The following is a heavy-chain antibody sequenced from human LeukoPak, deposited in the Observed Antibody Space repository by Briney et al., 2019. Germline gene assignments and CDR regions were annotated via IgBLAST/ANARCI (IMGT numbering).Heavy chain of an antibody. CDR3: ASGSYSGFDP. D-gene: IGHD2-21*01. CDR2: INHSGST. CDR1: GGSFSGYY. Sequence: SETLSLTCAVYGGSFSGYYWNWIRQPPGKGLEWIGEINHSGSTYYNPSLKSRVTISVDTSKNQFSLKLSSVTAADTAVYYCASGSYSGFDPWGQGTLVTVSS. V-gene: IGHV4-34*01. J-gene: IGHJ5*02.